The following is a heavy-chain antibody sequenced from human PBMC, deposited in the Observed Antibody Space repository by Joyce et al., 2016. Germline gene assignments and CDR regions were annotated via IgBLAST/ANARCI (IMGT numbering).Heavy chain of an antibody. CDR2: ISYDGIYK. CDR1: GLTLSNYG. CDR3: AKILTATYSSGWFLDY. V-gene: IGHV3-30*18. J-gene: IGHJ4*02. Sequence: QVQLVESGGGVVQPGRSLRLSWAASGLTLSNYGVNWVRQAPGKGLEWVAVISYDGIYKYYADSVKGRFTISRDNSKNTVFLEMNSLRTEDTAVYYCAKILTATYSSGWFLDYWGQGTLVTVSS. D-gene: IGHD6-25*01.